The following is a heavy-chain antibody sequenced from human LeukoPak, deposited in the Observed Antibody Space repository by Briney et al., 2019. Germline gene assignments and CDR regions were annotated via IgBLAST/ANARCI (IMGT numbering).Heavy chain of an antibody. Sequence: SETLSLTCTVSGGSISGYYWTWIRQPAGKGLEWIGRVSDSGRAYYNPSLKSRVTISVDTSKNQFSLKLSSVTAADTAVYYCARGPDSSGLRWSFDYWGQGTLVTVSS. J-gene: IGHJ4*02. V-gene: IGHV4-4*07. CDR2: VSDSGRA. CDR1: GGSISGYY. CDR3: ARGPDSSGLRWSFDY. D-gene: IGHD3-22*01.